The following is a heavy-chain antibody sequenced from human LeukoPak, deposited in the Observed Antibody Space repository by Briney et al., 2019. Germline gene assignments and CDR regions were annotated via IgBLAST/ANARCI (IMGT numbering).Heavy chain of an antibody. Sequence: SVKVSCKASGGTFSSYAISWVRQAPGQGLEWMGRIIPILGIANYAQKFQGRVTITADKSTSTAYMELSSLRSEDTAVYYCARAPSRAVRGVTRYYFDYWGQGTLVTVSS. J-gene: IGHJ4*02. CDR3: ARAPSRAVRGVTRYYFDY. D-gene: IGHD3-10*01. CDR2: IIPILGIA. V-gene: IGHV1-69*04. CDR1: GGTFSSYA.